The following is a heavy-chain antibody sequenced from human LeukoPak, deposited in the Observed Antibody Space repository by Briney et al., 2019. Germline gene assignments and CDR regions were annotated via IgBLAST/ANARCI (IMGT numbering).Heavy chain of an antibody. CDR2: ISSSSSYI. V-gene: IGHV3-21*01. CDR3: ASRRSTLSCSSTSCSLGY. J-gene: IGHJ4*02. CDR1: GFTFSSYS. D-gene: IGHD2-2*01. Sequence: PGGSLRLSCAVSGFTFSSYSMNWVRQAPGKGLEWVSSISSSSSYIYYADSVKGRFTISRDNAKNSLYLQMNSLRAEDTAVYYCASRRSTLSCSSTSCSLGYWGQGTLVTVSS.